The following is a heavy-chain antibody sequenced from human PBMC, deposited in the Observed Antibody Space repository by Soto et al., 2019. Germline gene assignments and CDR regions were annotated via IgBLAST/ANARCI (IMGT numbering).Heavy chain of an antibody. J-gene: IGHJ6*02. V-gene: IGHV6-1*01. CDR1: GDSVSSNSAA. D-gene: IGHD2-2*01. CDR2: TYYRSKWYN. Sequence: SQTLSLTCAISGDSVSSNSAAWNWIRQSPSRGLEWLGRTYYRSKWYNDYAVSVKSRITINPDTSKNQFSLRLNSVTPEDTAVYYCFMSVVSVATPGVDHYCGMDVWCQGTTVTVSS. CDR3: FMSVVSVATPGVDHYCGMDV.